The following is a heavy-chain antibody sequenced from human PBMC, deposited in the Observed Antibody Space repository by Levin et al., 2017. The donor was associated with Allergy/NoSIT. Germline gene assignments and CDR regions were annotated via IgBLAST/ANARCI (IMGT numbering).Heavy chain of an antibody. J-gene: IGHJ6*03. D-gene: IGHD1-14*01. CDR1: GDSISSDDDY. Sequence: KPSETLSLTCTVSGDSISSDDDYWSWVRQPPGKGLEWIGYIHYTGSAYYNPSLKSRAVISLDTSKNQFSLKLTSVTAADTAIYFCARIVPGRARFEPNYYYMDVWGKGTAVTVSS. CDR2: IHYTGSA. CDR3: ARIVPGRARFEPNYYYMDV. V-gene: IGHV4-30-4*01.